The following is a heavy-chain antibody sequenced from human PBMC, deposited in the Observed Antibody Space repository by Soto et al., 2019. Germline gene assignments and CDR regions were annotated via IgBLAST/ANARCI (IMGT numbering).Heavy chain of an antibody. CDR2: ISGSGGSI. J-gene: IGHJ6*03. Sequence: GGSLRLSCGASGFTFSSYAMSWVRQAPGKGLEWVSAISGSGGSIYYADSVKGRFTISRHNSKNTLYLQMNGLRAEDTAVYYCARDATNDFWSGPLGSYYMDVWGKGTTVTVSS. V-gene: IGHV3-23*01. CDR3: ARDATNDFWSGPLGSYYMDV. D-gene: IGHD3-3*01. CDR1: GFTFSSYA.